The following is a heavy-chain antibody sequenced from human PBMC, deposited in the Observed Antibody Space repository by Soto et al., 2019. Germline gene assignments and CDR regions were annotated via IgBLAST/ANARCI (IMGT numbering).Heavy chain of an antibody. CDR3: AGLMDTLFERFDY. CDR2: IASRAHNYAT. D-gene: IGHD5-18*01. J-gene: IGHJ4*02. CDR1: GFSLSGSF. V-gene: IGHV3-73*02. Sequence: EVEVVESGGGLVQPGGSLKLSCAASGFSLSGSFIHWVRQAPGKGPEWVGRIASRAHNYATAYGTSVQGRFTVSRDDSLNTAYLQMNALKTEDTAVYFCAGLMDTLFERFDYWGLGILVTVSA.